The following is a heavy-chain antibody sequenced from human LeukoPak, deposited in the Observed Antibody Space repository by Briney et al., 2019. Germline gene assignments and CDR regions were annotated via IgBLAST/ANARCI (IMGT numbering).Heavy chain of an antibody. V-gene: IGHV3-7*03. CDR1: VFTLSSFC. CDR2: IKQDGSEV. Sequence: GGCLRLSCVGSVFTLSSFCMRWVRQIRWKGREWVANIKQDGSEVYYVDSVKGRFTISRDNAKNSLYLQMNSLRADDTAVYYCAREEMAVSGYFDYWSQGILVTVSS. J-gene: IGHJ4*02. CDR3: AREEMAVSGYFDY. D-gene: IGHD5-24*01.